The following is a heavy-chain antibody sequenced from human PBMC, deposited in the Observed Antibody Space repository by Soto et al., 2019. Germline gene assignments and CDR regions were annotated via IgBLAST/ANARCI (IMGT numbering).Heavy chain of an antibody. V-gene: IGHV4-31*03. CDR1: GGSVSSGGYY. D-gene: IGHD1-26*01. CDR2: IYYSGTT. Sequence: SSETLSLTCTVSGGSVSSGGYYWYWIRQHPGKGLEWIGYIYYSGTTYYNPSLKSRVTISVDTSKNQFSLKLSSVTAADTAVYYCARRYGGNFDYWGQGTLVTVSS. J-gene: IGHJ4*02. CDR3: ARRYGGNFDY.